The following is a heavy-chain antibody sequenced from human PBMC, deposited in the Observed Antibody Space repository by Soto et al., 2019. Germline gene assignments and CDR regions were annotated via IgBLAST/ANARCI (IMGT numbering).Heavy chain of an antibody. J-gene: IGHJ6*02. V-gene: IGHV1-2*02. CDR3: ARDKRYDPTAPYYYGLDV. Sequence: QVQLVQSGGEVKIPGASVKVSCKVVGATLTGYYMHWVRQAPGQGLEWMGGINPNSGGTNYAEEFQGRVTMTRATSISTAYMELSRLRSDDTAVFYCARDKRYDPTAPYYYGLDVWGQGTTVTVSS. CDR1: GATLTGYY. D-gene: IGHD2-21*02. CDR2: INPNSGGT.